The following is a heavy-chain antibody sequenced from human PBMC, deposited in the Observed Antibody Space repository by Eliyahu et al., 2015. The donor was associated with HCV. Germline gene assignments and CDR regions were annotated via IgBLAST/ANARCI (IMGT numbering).Heavy chain of an antibody. Sequence: EVQLVESGGGLVQPGGSLRXSCAASGFTFSXYXMXWVRQAPGKGLEWVSYISSSSSTIYYAXSVKGRFTISRDNAKNSLYLQMNSLRDEDTAVYYCARDAALGLSTGGVCYYFDYWGQGTLVTVSS. CDR3: ARDAALGLSTGGVCYYFDY. D-gene: IGHD2-8*02. V-gene: IGHV3-48*02. CDR1: GFTFSXYX. CDR2: ISSSSSTI. J-gene: IGHJ4*02.